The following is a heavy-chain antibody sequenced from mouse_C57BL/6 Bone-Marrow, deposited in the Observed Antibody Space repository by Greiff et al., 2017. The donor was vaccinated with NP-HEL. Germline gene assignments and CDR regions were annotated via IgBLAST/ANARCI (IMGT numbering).Heavy chain of an antibody. CDR1: GFTFSSYG. Sequence: EVQRVESGGDLVKPGGSLKLSCAASGFTFSSYGMSWVRQTPDKRLEWVATISSGGSYTYYPDSVKGRFTISRDNAKNTLYLQMSSLKSEDTAMYYCARFSTVVATWWYFDVWGTGTTVTVSS. CDR3: ARFSTVVATWWYFDV. V-gene: IGHV5-6*01. CDR2: ISSGGSYT. D-gene: IGHD1-1*01. J-gene: IGHJ1*03.